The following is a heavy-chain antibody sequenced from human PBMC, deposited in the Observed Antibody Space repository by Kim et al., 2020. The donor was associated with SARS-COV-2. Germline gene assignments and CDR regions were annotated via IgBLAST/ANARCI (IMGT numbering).Heavy chain of an antibody. CDR1: GFTFSSHG. Sequence: GGSLRRSCAASGFTFSSHGMHWVRQAPGKGLEWVAVIWYDGSNKYYADSVKGRFTISRDNSKNTLYLQMNSLRAEDTTVYYCARDGSSSFYYYYMDVWGKGTTVTVSS. D-gene: IGHD6-13*01. CDR3: ARDGSSSFYYYYMDV. J-gene: IGHJ6*03. CDR2: IWYDGSNK. V-gene: IGHV3-33*01.